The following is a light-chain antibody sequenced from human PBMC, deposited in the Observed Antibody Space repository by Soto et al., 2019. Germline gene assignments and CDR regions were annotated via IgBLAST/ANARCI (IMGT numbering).Light chain of an antibody. Sequence: DIQMTQSPSTLSASVGDRVTITCRATQSVGTWLAWFQQKPGKAPKVLVYKASTLKSGVPSRFSGSGSGTEFTLPINSLQPDDFATYYCQHYSGSSPWTFGQGTKVEI. V-gene: IGKV1-5*03. CDR1: QSVGTW. J-gene: IGKJ1*01. CDR3: QHYSGSSPWT. CDR2: KAS.